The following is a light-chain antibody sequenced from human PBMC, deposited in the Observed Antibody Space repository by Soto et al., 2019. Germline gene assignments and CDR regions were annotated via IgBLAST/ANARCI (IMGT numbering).Light chain of an antibody. CDR2: DAS. J-gene: IGKJ4*01. V-gene: IGKV3-20*01. Sequence: EIVLTQSPGTLSSSPGERATLSCRASQSVANNYLAWYQQKPRQAPRFLMYDASSRATGIPERFSGSGSGTDFTLTISRLEPEDFAVYYCLQYGSTPLTFGGGKKVEIK. CDR3: LQYGSTPLT. CDR1: QSVANNY.